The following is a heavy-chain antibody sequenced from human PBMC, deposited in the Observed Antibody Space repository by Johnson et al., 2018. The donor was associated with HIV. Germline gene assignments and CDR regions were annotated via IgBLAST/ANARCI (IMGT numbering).Heavy chain of an antibody. CDR2: ISSSGNTI. CDR3: ARDESGYDEGFDAFDI. CDR1: GFTFSDYY. D-gene: IGHD5-12*01. Sequence: QMQLVESGGGLVKPGGSLRLSCVASGFTFSDYYMTWIRQAPGKGLEWLSYISSSGNTIYYADSVKGRFTISRDNAKNSLYLQMNSLRVEDTAVYYCARDESGYDEGFDAFDIWGQGTMVTVSS. V-gene: IGHV3-11*04. J-gene: IGHJ3*02.